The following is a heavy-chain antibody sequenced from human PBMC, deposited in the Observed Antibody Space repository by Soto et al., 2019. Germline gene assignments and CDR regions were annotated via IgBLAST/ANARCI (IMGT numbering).Heavy chain of an antibody. Sequence: ESLKISCKGSGYSFTSYWIGWVRQMPGKGLEWMGIIYPGDSDTRNSPSFQGQVTISADKSISTAYLQWSSLKASDTAMYYCARHKGYNWNYQDAFDIWGQGTMVTVSS. D-gene: IGHD1-7*01. V-gene: IGHV5-51*01. J-gene: IGHJ3*02. CDR3: ARHKGYNWNYQDAFDI. CDR1: GYSFTSYW. CDR2: IYPGDSDT.